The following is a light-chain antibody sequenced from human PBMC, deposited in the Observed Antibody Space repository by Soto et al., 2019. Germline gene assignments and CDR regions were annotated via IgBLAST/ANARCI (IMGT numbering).Light chain of an antibody. CDR2: EVN. CDR3: SSYTTSSTLVV. CDR1: SSDFGSYNY. Sequence: QSVLTQPASVSGSPGQSITISCTGTSSDFGSYNYVSWYQQHPGKAPKLMIYEVNNRPSGVSNRFSGSKSGNTASLTISGLQAEDEADYYCSSYTTSSTLVVFGGGTQLTVL. V-gene: IGLV2-14*01. J-gene: IGLJ7*01.